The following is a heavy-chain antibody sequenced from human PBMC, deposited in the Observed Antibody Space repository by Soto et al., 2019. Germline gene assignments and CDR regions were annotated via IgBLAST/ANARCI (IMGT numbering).Heavy chain of an antibody. CDR1: GGSISSSSYY. J-gene: IGHJ6*02. Sequence: PSETLSLTCTVSGGSISSSSYYWGWIRQPPGKGLEWIGSIYYSGSTYYNPSLKSRVTISVDTSKNQFSLKLSSVTAADTAVYYCASPRIAVTGTLYYYYGMDVWGQGTTVTVSS. D-gene: IGHD6-19*01. V-gene: IGHV4-39*01. CDR2: IYYSGST. CDR3: ASPRIAVTGTLYYYYGMDV.